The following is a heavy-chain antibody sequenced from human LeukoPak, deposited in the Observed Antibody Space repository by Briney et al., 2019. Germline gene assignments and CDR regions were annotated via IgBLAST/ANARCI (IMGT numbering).Heavy chain of an antibody. CDR1: GGSFSGYY. Sequence: SETLSLTCAVYGGSFSGYYWSWIRQPPGKGLEWIGEINHSGSTNYNPSLKSRVTISVDTSKNQFSLKLSSVTAADTAVYYCANLDSYYYDSSGSYWGQGTLVTVSS. CDR2: INHSGST. V-gene: IGHV4-34*01. J-gene: IGHJ4*02. D-gene: IGHD3-22*01. CDR3: ANLDSYYYDSSGSY.